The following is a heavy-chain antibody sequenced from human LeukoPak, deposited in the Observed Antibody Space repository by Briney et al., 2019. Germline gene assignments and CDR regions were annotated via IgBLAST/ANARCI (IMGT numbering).Heavy chain of an antibody. CDR2: INHSGST. CDR1: GGSFSGYY. V-gene: IGHV4-34*01. Sequence: SETLSLTCAVYGGSFSGYYWIWIRQPPGKGLEWIGEINHSGSTNYNPSLKSRVTISVDTSKNQFSLKLSSVTAADTAVYYCAVYCSSTSCYEEYWFDPWGQGTLVTVSS. CDR3: AVYCSSTSCYEEYWFDP. D-gene: IGHD2-2*01. J-gene: IGHJ5*02.